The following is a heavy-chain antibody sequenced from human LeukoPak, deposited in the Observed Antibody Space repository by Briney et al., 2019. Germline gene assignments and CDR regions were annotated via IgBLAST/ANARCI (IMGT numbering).Heavy chain of an antibody. CDR3: ARVGILAAAGTGWFDP. D-gene: IGHD6-13*01. CDR2: IKQDGSEK. V-gene: IGHV3-7*01. CDR1: GFTFSTYS. J-gene: IGHJ5*02. Sequence: GSLRLSCAASGFTFSTYSMSWVRQAPGKGLEWVANIKQDGSEKYYVDSVKGRFTISRDNAKNSLYLQMNSLRAEDTAVYYCARVGILAAAGTGWFDPWGQGTLVTVSS.